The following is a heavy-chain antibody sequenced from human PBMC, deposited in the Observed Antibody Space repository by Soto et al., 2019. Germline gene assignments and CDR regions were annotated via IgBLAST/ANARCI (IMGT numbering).Heavy chain of an antibody. J-gene: IGHJ5*02. Sequence: QGKLQESGPGLVKPSGTLSLTCAVSGGPSNSNRGWTLVRQAPGQGLEWIGEIHDGGTTNYNLSLKSRVTLSIDESQSQFSLEMKSVSAAETAVYYCAGQWADGYGAFDTWGQGILVTVSS. CDR1: GGPSNSNRG. CDR2: IHDGGTT. D-gene: IGHD5-18*01. CDR3: AGQWADGYGAFDT. V-gene: IGHV4-4*02.